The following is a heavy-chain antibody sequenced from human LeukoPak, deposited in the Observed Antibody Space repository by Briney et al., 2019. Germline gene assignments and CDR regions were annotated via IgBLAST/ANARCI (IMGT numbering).Heavy chain of an antibody. Sequence: GGSLRLSCAASGFTFSSYAMSWVRQAPGKGLEWVSAISGSGGSTYYADSVKGRFTISRDSSKNTLFLQMNDLTVEDTAIYYCAKGALWDYFDFWGQGTLVTVSS. CDR1: GFTFSSYA. V-gene: IGHV3-23*01. D-gene: IGHD7-27*01. CDR2: ISGSGGST. J-gene: IGHJ4*02. CDR3: AKGALWDYFDF.